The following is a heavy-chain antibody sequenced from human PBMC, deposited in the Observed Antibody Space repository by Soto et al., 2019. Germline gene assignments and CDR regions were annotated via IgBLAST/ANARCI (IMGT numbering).Heavy chain of an antibody. CDR3: ARDCSGGSCYRRRGYSGYYGMDV. J-gene: IGHJ6*02. D-gene: IGHD2-15*01. V-gene: IGHV1-18*04. CDR1: GYTFTSYG. Sequence: GASVKVSCKASGYTFTSYGLSWGRQAPGQGLEWMGWISAYNGNTNYAQKLQGRVTMTTDTSTSTAYMELRSLRSDDTAVYYCARDCSGGSCYRRRGYSGYYGMDVWGQGTTVTVSS. CDR2: ISAYNGNT.